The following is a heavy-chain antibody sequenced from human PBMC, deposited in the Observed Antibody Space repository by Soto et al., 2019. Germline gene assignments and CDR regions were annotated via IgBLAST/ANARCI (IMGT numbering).Heavy chain of an antibody. CDR3: ASRQVVAGTNDYYYGMDV. D-gene: IGHD6-19*01. V-gene: IGHV1-3*01. Sequence: QVQLVQSGAEVKKPGASVKVSFKASGYTFSSYAMHWVRQAPGQRLEWMGWINAGNGNTKYSQKFQGRVTITRDTSASTAYMEMSSLRSEDTAVYYCASRQVVAGTNDYYYGMDVWGQGTTVTVSS. CDR2: INAGNGNT. CDR1: GYTFSSYA. J-gene: IGHJ6*02.